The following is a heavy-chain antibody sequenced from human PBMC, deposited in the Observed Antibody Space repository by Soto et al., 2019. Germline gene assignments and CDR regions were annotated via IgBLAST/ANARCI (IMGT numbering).Heavy chain of an antibody. D-gene: IGHD2-15*01. Sequence: QVQLVESGGGVVQPGRSLRLSCAASGFTFSSYGMHWVRQAPGKGLEWVAVIWYDGSNKYYADSVKGRFTISRDNSKNTLYLQRNSLRAEDTAVYYGARGSIPGGYCSGGSCYPGPLIAVAGTQDYWGQGTLVTVSS. CDR3: ARGSIPGGYCSGGSCYPGPLIAVAGTQDY. CDR2: IWYDGSNK. V-gene: IGHV3-33*01. J-gene: IGHJ4*02. CDR1: GFTFSSYG.